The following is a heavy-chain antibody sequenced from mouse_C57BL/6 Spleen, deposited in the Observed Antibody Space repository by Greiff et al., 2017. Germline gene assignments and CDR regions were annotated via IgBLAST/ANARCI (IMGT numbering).Heavy chain of an antibody. CDR3: ARWRFGYYGAMDY. D-gene: IGHD2-3*01. CDR2: INPGSGGT. Sequence: QVQLKESGAELVRPGTSVKVSCKASGYAFTNYLIEWVKQRPGQGLEWIGVINPGSGGTNYNEKFKGKATLTADKSSSTAYMQLSSLTSEDSAVYFCARWRFGYYGAMDYWGQGTSVTVSS. V-gene: IGHV1-54*01. J-gene: IGHJ4*01. CDR1: GYAFTNYL.